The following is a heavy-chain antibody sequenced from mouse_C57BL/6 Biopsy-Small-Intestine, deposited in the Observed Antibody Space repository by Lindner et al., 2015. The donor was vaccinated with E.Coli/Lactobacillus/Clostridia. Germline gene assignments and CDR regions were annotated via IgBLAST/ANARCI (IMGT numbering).Heavy chain of an antibody. D-gene: IGHD6-1*01. Sequence: SVKVSCKASGYTFTSYYMHWVRQAPGQGLEWMGIINPSGGSTSYAQKFQGRVTMTRDTSTSTVYMELSSLRSEDTAVYYCARDSGGIAVAGYFDYWGQGTLVTVSS. V-gene: IGHV1-64*01. J-gene: IGHJ2*01. CDR2: INPSGGST. CDR3: ARDSGGIAVAGYFDY. CDR1: GYTFTSYY.